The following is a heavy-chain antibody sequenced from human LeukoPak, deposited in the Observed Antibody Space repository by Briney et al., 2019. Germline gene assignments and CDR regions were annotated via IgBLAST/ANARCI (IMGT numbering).Heavy chain of an antibody. Sequence: GGSLRLSCAASGFTFSTYAMSWVRQAPGKGLEWVSGLSGSGFNTYSADSVKGRFTISRDNSDNTLFLQMNSLRAEDTAVYYCAKSTYDNYGMDVWGQGTTVTVS. CDR2: LSGSGFNT. J-gene: IGHJ6*02. CDR1: GFTFSTYA. CDR3: AKSTYDNYGMDV. D-gene: IGHD3-22*01. V-gene: IGHV3-23*01.